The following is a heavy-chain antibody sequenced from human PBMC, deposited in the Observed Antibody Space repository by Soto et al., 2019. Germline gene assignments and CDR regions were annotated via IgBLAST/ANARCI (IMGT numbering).Heavy chain of an antibody. J-gene: IGHJ4*02. V-gene: IGHV5-51*01. CDR1: GYSFTSYW. Sequence: PGEALKISCKGSGYSFTSYWIGWVRQMPGKGLEWMGIIYPGDSDTRYSPSFQGQVTISADKSISTAYLQWSSLKASDTAMYYCARHEHPAYCGGDRYSAIDYWGQGTLVTVSS. CDR2: IYPGDSDT. D-gene: IGHD2-21*02. CDR3: ARHEHPAYCGGDRYSAIDY.